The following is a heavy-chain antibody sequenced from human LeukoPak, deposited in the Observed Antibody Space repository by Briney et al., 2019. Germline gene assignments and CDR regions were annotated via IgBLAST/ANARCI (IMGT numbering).Heavy chain of an antibody. V-gene: IGHV3-21*01. CDR1: GFTFSSYS. Sequence: PGGSLRLSCVVSGFTFSSYSMNWVRQAPGKGLEWVSSISSSSSYIYYADSVKGRFTISRDNAKNSVYLQMNSLRAEDTAVYYCARVSFADAGYFDYRGQGTLVTVSS. CDR2: ISSSSSYI. CDR3: ARVSFADAGYFDY. D-gene: IGHD2-8*01. J-gene: IGHJ4*02.